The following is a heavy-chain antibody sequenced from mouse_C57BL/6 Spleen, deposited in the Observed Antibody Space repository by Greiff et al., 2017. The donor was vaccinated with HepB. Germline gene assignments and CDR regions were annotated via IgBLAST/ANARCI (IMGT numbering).Heavy chain of an antibody. D-gene: IGHD1-1*01. CDR3: ARHYGSSSAWFAY. CDR1: GYTFTSYW. J-gene: IGHJ3*01. V-gene: IGHV1-7*01. CDR2: INPSSGYT. Sequence: VQLQQSGAELAKPGASVKLSCKASGYTFTSYWMHWVKQRPGQGLEWIGYINPSSGYTKYNQKFKDKATLTADKSSSTAYMQLSSLTYEDSAVYSCARHYGSSSAWFAYWGQGTLVTVSA.